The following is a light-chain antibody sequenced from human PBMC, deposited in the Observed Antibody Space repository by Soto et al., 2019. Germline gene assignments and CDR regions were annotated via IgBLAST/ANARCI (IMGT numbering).Light chain of an antibody. CDR2: AAS. V-gene: IGKV1-27*01. CDR1: QDIRNY. CDR3: QRYHSALLT. Sequence: DIQMTQSPSSLSASVGDRVTMTCRASQDIRNYVAWYQQKPGEVPKLLIYAASTLQSGVPARFSGGGFVTDFTLTISSLRPEDVATYYWQRYHSALLTFGPGTKVDLK. J-gene: IGKJ3*01.